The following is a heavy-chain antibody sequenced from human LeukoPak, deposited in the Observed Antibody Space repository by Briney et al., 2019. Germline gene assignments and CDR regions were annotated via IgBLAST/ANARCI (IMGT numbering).Heavy chain of an antibody. J-gene: IGHJ4*02. V-gene: IGHV3-11*04. CDR2: ISSSGSTI. Sequence: GGSLRLSCAASGFTFSDYYMSWVRQAPGKGLEWVSYISSSGSTIYYADSVKVRFTISRDNAKNSLYLQINSLRAEDTAVYYCARDLFARNLGYGDYGYWGQGTLVTVSS. D-gene: IGHD4-17*01. CDR1: GFTFSDYY. CDR3: ARDLFARNLGYGDYGY.